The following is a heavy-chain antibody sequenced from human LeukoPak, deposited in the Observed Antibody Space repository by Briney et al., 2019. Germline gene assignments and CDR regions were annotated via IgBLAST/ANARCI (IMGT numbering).Heavy chain of an antibody. D-gene: IGHD3-10*01. CDR1: GYTLTELS. J-gene: IGHJ6*02. CDR2: FDPEDGET. V-gene: IGHV1-24*01. Sequence: GASVKVSCKVPGYTLTELSMHWVRQAPGKGLEWMGGFDPEDGETIYAQKFQGRVTMTEDTSTDTAYMELSSLRSEDTAVYYCATENGSGSYYGMDVWGQGTTVTVSS. CDR3: ATENGSGSYYGMDV.